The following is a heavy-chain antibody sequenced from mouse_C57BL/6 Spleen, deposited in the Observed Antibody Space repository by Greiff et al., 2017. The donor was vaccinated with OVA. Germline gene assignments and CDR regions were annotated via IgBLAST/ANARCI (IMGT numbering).Heavy chain of an antibody. J-gene: IGHJ4*01. CDR3: ARYPSGAMDY. Sequence: QVQLQQSGAELVRPGTSVKVSCKASGYAFTNYLIEWVKQRPGQGLEWIGVINPGSGGTNYNEKFKGKATLTADKSSSTAYMQLSSLTSEDSAVYFCARYPSGAMDYWGQGTSVTVSS. CDR1: GYAFTNYL. D-gene: IGHD3-1*01. V-gene: IGHV1-54*01. CDR2: INPGSGGT.